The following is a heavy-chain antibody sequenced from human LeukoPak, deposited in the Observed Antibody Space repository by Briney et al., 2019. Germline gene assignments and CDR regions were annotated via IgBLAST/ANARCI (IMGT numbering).Heavy chain of an antibody. CDR3: ARQWYYYDSSGSREDYFDY. J-gene: IGHJ4*02. V-gene: IGHV1-18*01. CDR2: ISAYNGNT. Sequence: ASVTVSCTASGYTFTSYGISWVRQAPGQGLEWMGWISAYNGNTNYAQKLQGRVTMTTDTSTSTAYMELRSLRSDDTAVYYCARQWYYYDSSGSREDYFDYWGQGTLVTVSS. CDR1: GYTFTSYG. D-gene: IGHD3-22*01.